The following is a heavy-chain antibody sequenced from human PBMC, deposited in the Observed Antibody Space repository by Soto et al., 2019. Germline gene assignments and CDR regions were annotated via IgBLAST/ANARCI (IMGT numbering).Heavy chain of an antibody. V-gene: IGHV1-24*01. D-gene: IGHD3-3*01. CDR1: GYTFTELS. J-gene: IGHJ5*02. CDR3: ATRITVFGLLIPPFDP. Sequence: GASVKVSCKVSGYTFTELSMHWVRQAPGKGLEWMGGFDPEDGETIYAQKFQGRVTMTEDTSTDTAYMELSSLRSEDTAIYYCATRITVFGLLIPPFDPWGQGTQVTVSS. CDR2: FDPEDGET.